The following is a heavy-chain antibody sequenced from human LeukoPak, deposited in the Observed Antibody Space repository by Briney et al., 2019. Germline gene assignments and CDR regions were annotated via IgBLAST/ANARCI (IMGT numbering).Heavy chain of an antibody. Sequence: SEALSLTCIVSGYSIGSDFYWGWIRQPPGKGLEWIASIYRSGNTYSNSSLKSRVRMSIDTSKNHFSLRLTSVTAADTAVYYCARHSVASPSDAWGPGTLVTVSS. D-gene: IGHD2-21*01. J-gene: IGHJ5*02. CDR2: IYRSGNT. CDR3: ARHSVASPSDA. CDR1: GYSIGSDFY. V-gene: IGHV4-38-2*02.